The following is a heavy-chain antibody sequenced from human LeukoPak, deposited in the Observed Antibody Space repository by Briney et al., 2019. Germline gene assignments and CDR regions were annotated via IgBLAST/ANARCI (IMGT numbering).Heavy chain of an antibody. CDR2: ISGSGDST. CDR3: ARSPGYYYYYMDV. V-gene: IGHV3-23*01. J-gene: IGHJ6*03. Sequence: GGSLRLSCVVSGFTFSSYSMSWVRQAPGKGLEWVSAISGSGDSTYYADSVKGRFTISRDNSKNTLYLQMNSLRAEDTAVYYCARSPGYYYYYMDVWGKGTTVTISS. CDR1: GFTFSSYS.